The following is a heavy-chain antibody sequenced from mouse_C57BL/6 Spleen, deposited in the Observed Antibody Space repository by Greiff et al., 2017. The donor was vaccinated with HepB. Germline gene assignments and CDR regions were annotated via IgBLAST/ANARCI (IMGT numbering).Heavy chain of an antibody. J-gene: IGHJ1*03. CDR2: INPNNGGT. Sequence: EVMLQQSGPELVKPGASVKISCKASGYTFTDYYMNWVKQSHGKSLEWIGDINPNNGGTSYNQKFKGKATLTVDKSSSTAYMELRSLTSEDSAVYYCARRDYYGSSYGYFDVCGTGTTVTVSS. V-gene: IGHV1-26*01. CDR1: GYTFTDYY. D-gene: IGHD1-1*01. CDR3: ARRDYYGSSYGYFDV.